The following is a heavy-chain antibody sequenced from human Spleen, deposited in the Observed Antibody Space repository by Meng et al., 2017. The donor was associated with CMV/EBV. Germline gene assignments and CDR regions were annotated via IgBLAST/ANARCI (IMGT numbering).Heavy chain of an antibody. CDR3: AKDEESAEKD. Sequence: LSCAASGFTFIRYGLHWVRQAPGKGLEWVAVISYDGSNKYYADSVKGRFTISRDNSKNTLYLQMNSLRAEDTAVYYCAKDEESAEKDWGQGTLVTVSS. V-gene: IGHV3-30*18. J-gene: IGHJ4*02. CDR1: GFTFIRYG. CDR2: ISYDGSNK.